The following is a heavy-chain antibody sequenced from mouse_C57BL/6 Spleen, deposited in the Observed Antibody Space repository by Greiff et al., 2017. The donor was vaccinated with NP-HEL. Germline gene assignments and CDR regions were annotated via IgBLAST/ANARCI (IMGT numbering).Heavy chain of an antibody. CDR3: ASITTVVAKDYYAMDY. CDR1: GFTFSDYG. D-gene: IGHD1-1*01. Sequence: EVQLVESGGGLVKPGGSLKLSCAASGFTFSDYGMHWVRQAPEKGLEWVAYISSGSSTIYYADTVKGRFTISRDNAKNTLFLQMTSLRSEDTAMYYCASITTVVAKDYYAMDYWGQGTSVTVSS. CDR2: ISSGSSTI. V-gene: IGHV5-17*01. J-gene: IGHJ4*01.